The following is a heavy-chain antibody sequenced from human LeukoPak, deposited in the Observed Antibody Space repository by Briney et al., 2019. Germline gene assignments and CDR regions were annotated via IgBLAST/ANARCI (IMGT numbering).Heavy chain of an antibody. CDR3: ARVLGTWFGELLYLSWFDP. CDR2: IYYSGST. V-gene: IGHV4-31*03. D-gene: IGHD3-10*01. J-gene: IGHJ5*02. Sequence: SQTLSLTCTVSGGSISSGGYYWSWIRQHPGKGLEWIGYIYYSGSTYYNPSLKSRVTISVDTSKNQFSLKLSSVTAADTAVYYCARVLGTWFGELLYLSWFDPWGQGTLVTVSS. CDR1: GGSISSGGYY.